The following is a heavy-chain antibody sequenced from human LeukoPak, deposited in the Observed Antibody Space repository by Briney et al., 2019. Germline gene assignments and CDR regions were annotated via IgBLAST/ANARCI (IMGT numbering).Heavy chain of an antibody. CDR1: GGTFISYA. Sequence: SVKVSCKASGGTFISYAIGWVRQAPGQGLEWMGRIIPIFGTANYAQKFQGRVTITTDESTSTAYMELSSLRSEDTAVYYCARDPVVAAHFDYWGQGTLVTVSS. V-gene: IGHV1-69*05. CDR3: ARDPVVAAHFDY. D-gene: IGHD2-15*01. CDR2: IIPIFGTA. J-gene: IGHJ4*02.